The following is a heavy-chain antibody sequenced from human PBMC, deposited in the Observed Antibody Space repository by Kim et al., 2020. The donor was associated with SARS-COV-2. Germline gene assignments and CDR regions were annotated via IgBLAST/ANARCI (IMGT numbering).Heavy chain of an antibody. D-gene: IGHD1-1*01. J-gene: IGHJ5*02. CDR2: IYYSGST. CDR1: GGSISSYY. CDR3: ARGDWKSHWFDP. Sequence: SETLSLTCTVSGGSISSYYWSWIRQPPGKGLEWIGYIYYSGSTNYNPSLKSRVTISVDTSKNQFSLKLSSVAAADTAVYYCARGDWKSHWFDPWGQGTLVTVSS. V-gene: IGHV4-59*01.